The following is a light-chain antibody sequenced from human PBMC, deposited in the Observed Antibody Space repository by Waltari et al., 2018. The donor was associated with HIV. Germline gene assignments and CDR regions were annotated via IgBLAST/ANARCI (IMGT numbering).Light chain of an antibody. V-gene: IGLV8-61*01. CDR1: SGSVSTTHC. Sequence: QAVVTQEPSFSVSPGGTVTLTCGLISGSVSTTHCPSWYQQTPGLPPRTLIYNTDTLSSGVPGRFSGSILGDKAALTITGAQAEDDSDYYCLLYWRGGISVFGGGTKLTVL. J-gene: IGLJ3*02. CDR2: NTD. CDR3: LLYWRGGISV.